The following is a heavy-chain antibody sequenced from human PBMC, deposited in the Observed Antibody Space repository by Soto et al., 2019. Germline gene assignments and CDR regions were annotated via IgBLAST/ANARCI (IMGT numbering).Heavy chain of an antibody. J-gene: IGHJ4*02. CDR3: MRGASARDSSGYPYYFDP. CDR1: GHVFTGYY. V-gene: IGHV1-2*02. D-gene: IGHD3-22*01. CDR2: INCRSGGT. Sequence: ASVKVSCKTSGHVFTGYYLHWVRQAPGQGLEWMGWINCRSGGTTYTQKFQGRVTLTMDTSTSTAYMELSSLISDDTALYYCMRGASARDSSGYPYYFDPWGQGTLVTVSS.